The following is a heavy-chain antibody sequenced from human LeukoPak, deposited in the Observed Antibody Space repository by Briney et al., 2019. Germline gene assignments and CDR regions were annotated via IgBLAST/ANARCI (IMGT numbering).Heavy chain of an antibody. Sequence: PSETLSLTCSVSGGSISTYYWNWIRQPPGKGLEWIGYIYNTGTTNYNPSLKSRVTISVDTSKNQLSLNLRSVNAADPAVYYCARKSPAGYFNFDYWGQGTLVAVSS. CDR2: IYNTGTT. CDR1: GGSISTYY. V-gene: IGHV4-59*01. CDR3: ARKSPAGYFNFDY. D-gene: IGHD2/OR15-2a*01. J-gene: IGHJ4*02.